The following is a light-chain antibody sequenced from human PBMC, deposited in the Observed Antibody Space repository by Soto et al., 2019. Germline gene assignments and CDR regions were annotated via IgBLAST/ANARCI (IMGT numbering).Light chain of an antibody. CDR1: SSDVGAYNY. Sequence: QSALTQPASVSGSPGQSITISCTGNSSDVGAYNYVSWYQQHPGKAPKLMIYDVSNRPSGVSSRFSGSKSGNTASLTISGLQAEDEADYFRNSYPSSNSHVFGNGTKVTVL. V-gene: IGLV2-14*03. CDR2: DVS. CDR3: NSYPSSNSHV. J-gene: IGLJ1*01.